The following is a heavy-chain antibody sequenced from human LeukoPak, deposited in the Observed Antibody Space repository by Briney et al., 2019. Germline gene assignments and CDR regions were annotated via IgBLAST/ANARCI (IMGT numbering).Heavy chain of an antibody. CDR3: ARTYCSGGSCHFDY. J-gene: IGHJ4*02. V-gene: IGHV4-59*08. CDR1: GGSIRSYY. D-gene: IGHD2-15*01. CDR2: IFYSGTT. Sequence: PSETLSLTCTVSGGSIRSYYWSWIRQPPGKGLEWVGYIFYSGTTDSNPSLKSRVTISVDTSKNQFSLKLSSVNAADTAVYYCARTYCSGGSCHFDYWGQGTLVTVSS.